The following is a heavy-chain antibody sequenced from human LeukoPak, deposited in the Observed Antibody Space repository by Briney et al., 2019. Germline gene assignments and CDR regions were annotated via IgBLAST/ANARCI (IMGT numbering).Heavy chain of an antibody. J-gene: IGHJ4*02. CDR1: GYSISSGYY. CDR3: ARDYDSSGYYRMGNDY. V-gene: IGHV4-38-2*02. D-gene: IGHD3-22*01. CDR2: IYHSGST. Sequence: SETLSLICTVSGYSISSGYYWGWIRQPPGKGLEWIGSIYHSGSTYYNPSLKSRVTISVDTSKNQFSLKLSSVTAADTAVYYCARDYDSSGYYRMGNDYWGQGTLVTVSS.